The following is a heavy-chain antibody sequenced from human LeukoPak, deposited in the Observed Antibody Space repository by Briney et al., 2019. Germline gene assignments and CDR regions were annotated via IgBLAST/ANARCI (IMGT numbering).Heavy chain of an antibody. Sequence: ASVKVSCKAPGYTFTTHGIHWVRQAPGQGLEWMGHTTPQNGKTDYAPKFQGRVTMTRNTSISTAYMELSSLRSEDTAVYYCARGGDFWSGYGYNWFDPWGQGTLVTVSS. V-gene: IGHV1-8*02. CDR3: ARGGDFWSGYGYNWFDP. CDR2: TTPQNGKT. CDR1: GYTFTTHG. J-gene: IGHJ5*02. D-gene: IGHD3-3*01.